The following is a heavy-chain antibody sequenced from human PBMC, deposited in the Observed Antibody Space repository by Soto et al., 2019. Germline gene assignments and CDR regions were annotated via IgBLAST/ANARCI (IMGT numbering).Heavy chain of an antibody. CDR1: GGTFSSYT. Sequence: SVKVSCKASGGTFSSYTISWVRQAPGQGLEWMGRIIPILGIANYAQKFQDRVTITADKSTSTAYMELSSLRSEDTAVYYCAREAYYDILTGPYYYGMDVWGQGTTVTVSS. V-gene: IGHV1-69*04. J-gene: IGHJ6*02. D-gene: IGHD3-9*01. CDR2: IIPILGIA. CDR3: AREAYYDILTGPYYYGMDV.